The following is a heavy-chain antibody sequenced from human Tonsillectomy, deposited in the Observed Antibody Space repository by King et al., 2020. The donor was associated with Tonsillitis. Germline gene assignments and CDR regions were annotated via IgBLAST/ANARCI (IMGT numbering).Heavy chain of an antibody. CDR2: ISDSGGNT. Sequence: VQLVESGGGLAQPGGSLRLSCAASGFTFSSYAMSWVRQPQGKGLQWVSGISDSGGNTYYADSVKGRFTSSRDNSKNTLYLQMNSLRAEDTAIYYCAKDLNAQDILTGFDAFDIWGQGTMVTVSS. V-gene: IGHV3-23*04. D-gene: IGHD3-9*01. J-gene: IGHJ3*02. CDR3: AKDLNAQDILTGFDAFDI. CDR1: GFTFSSYA.